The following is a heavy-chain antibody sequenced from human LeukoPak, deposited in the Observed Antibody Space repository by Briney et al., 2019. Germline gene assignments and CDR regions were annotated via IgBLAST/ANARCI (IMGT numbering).Heavy chain of an antibody. Sequence: GGSLRLSCAASGFTFSSYSMNWVRQAPGKGLEWVSSISSSSSYIYYADSVKGRFTISRDNAKNSVYLQMNSLRAEDTAVYYCARGPRGASSSWYTIWGQGTMVTVSS. CDR3: ARGPRGASSSWYTI. D-gene: IGHD6-13*01. J-gene: IGHJ3*02. CDR2: ISSSSSYI. CDR1: GFTFSSYS. V-gene: IGHV3-21*01.